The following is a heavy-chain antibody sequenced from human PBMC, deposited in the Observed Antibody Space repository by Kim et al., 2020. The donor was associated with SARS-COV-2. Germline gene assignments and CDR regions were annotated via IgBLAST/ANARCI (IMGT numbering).Heavy chain of an antibody. CDR2: INTNTGNP. D-gene: IGHD3-3*01. V-gene: IGHV7-4-1*02. J-gene: IGHJ6*02. Sequence: ASVKVSCKASGYTFTSYAMNWVRQAPGQGLEWMGWINTNTGNPTYAQGFTGRFVFSLDTSVSTAYLQISSLKAEDTAVYYCARTYYDFWSGYYTPDSYGMDVWGQGTTVTVSS. CDR1: GYTFTSYA. CDR3: ARTYYDFWSGYYTPDSYGMDV.